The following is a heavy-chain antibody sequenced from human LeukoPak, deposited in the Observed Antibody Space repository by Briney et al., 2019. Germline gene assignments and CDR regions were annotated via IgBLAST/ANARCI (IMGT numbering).Heavy chain of an antibody. CDR2: INHSGST. D-gene: IGHD6-6*01. J-gene: IGHJ5*02. Sequence: SETLSLTCAVYGGSFSGYYWSWLRQPPGKGLEWIGEINHSGSTNYNPSLKSRVTISVDTSKNQFSLKLSSVTAADTAVYYCARGRRYIAARSRYNWFDPWGQGTLVTVSS. CDR3: ARGRRYIAARSRYNWFDP. V-gene: IGHV4-34*01. CDR1: GGSFSGYY.